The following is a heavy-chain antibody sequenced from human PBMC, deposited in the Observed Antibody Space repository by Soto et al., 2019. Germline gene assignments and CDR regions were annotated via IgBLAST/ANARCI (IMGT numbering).Heavy chain of an antibody. CDR3: AKARTHSYFDC. CDR1: GFTFSSYA. Sequence: EVQLLESGGGLVQPGGSLRLSCVASGFTFSSYAMTWVRQAPGKGLEWVSSISISADNTYYADSVKGRFTITRDNSKNTFYRQLSSLRADDPAEYYCAKARTHSYFDCWGQGTLVSVSS. J-gene: IGHJ4*02. CDR2: ISISADNT. V-gene: IGHV3-23*01.